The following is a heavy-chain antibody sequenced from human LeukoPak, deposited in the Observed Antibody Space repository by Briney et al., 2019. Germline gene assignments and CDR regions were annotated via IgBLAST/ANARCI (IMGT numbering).Heavy chain of an antibody. Sequence: SETLSLTCTVSGGSISSSSYYWGWIRQPPGKGLEWIGYIYYSGSTYYNPSLKSRVTMSVDTSKNQFSLKLSSVTAADTAVYYCARDYYGSGSPIDGMDVWGQGTTVTVSS. V-gene: IGHV4-31*03. CDR1: GGSISSSSYY. CDR2: IYYSGST. D-gene: IGHD3-10*01. CDR3: ARDYYGSGSPIDGMDV. J-gene: IGHJ6*02.